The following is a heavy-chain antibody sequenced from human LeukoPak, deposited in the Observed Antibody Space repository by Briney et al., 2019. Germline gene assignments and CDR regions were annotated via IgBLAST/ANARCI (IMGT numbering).Heavy chain of an antibody. D-gene: IGHD6-13*01. CDR2: IYSGGST. V-gene: IGHV3-53*01. CDR1: GFNVSNNY. CDR3: ARAANTAAGTPTLAIDY. Sequence: GGSLRLSCAASGFNVSNNYMTWVRQAPGKGLEWVSLIYSGGSTYYADSVKGRFTISRDNSKNTVYLQMNSLRAEDTAVYYCARAANTAAGTPTLAIDYWGQGTLVTASS. J-gene: IGHJ4*02.